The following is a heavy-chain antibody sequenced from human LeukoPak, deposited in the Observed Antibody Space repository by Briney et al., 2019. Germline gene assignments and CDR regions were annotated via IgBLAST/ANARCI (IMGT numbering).Heavy chain of an antibody. V-gene: IGHV3-30*04. CDR1: GFTFSSYA. Sequence: GGSLRLSCAASGFTFSSYAMHWVRQAPGKGLEWVAVISYDGSSKYYADSVKGRFTISRDNSKNTLYLQMNSLRAEDTAVYYCAGDFADTASSTTFDYWGQGTLVTVSS. CDR2: ISYDGSSK. D-gene: IGHD5-18*01. J-gene: IGHJ4*02. CDR3: AGDFADTASSTTFDY.